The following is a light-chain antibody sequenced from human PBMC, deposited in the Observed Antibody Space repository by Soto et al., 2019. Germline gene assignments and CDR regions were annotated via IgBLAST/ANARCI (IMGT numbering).Light chain of an antibody. CDR2: EVS. Sequence: QSALTQPASVSGSPGQSITISCTGNSSDVGGYNSVSWFQQHPSKAPKLIIYEVSHRPSGVSIRFSGSKSGNTASLTISGLQAEDEADYYCNSYRHSTTLVFGTGTKLTVL. V-gene: IGLV2-14*01. CDR1: SSDVGGYNS. J-gene: IGLJ1*01. CDR3: NSYRHSTTLV.